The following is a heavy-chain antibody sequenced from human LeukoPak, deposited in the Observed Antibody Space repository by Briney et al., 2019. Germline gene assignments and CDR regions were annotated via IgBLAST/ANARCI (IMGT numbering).Heavy chain of an antibody. D-gene: IGHD3-10*01. CDR2: IRYDGSKK. J-gene: IGHJ4*02. CDR1: GIAFGDFA. CDR3: AKDGVPSRWFGRNYFDY. Sequence: GGSLRLSCAASGIAFGDFAMHWVRQAPGKGLEWVAFIRYDGSKKYYADSVKGRFTISRDNSKNTLYLQVNSLRAEDTAVYYCAKDGVPSRWFGRNYFDYWGQGTLVTVSS. V-gene: IGHV3-30*02.